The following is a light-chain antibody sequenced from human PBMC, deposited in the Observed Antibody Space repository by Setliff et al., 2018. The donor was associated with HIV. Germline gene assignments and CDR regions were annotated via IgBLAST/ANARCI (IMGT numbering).Light chain of an antibody. CDR2: DVS. J-gene: IGLJ1*01. V-gene: IGLV2-11*01. Sequence: QSVLTQPRSVSGSPGQSVTISCTGTSSDVGGYNYVSWYQQHPGKAPKLMIYDVSKRPSGVPDRFSGSKSGNTASLTISGLQTEDEADYYCCSYAGSPRVFGTGTKVTV. CDR3: CSYAGSPRV. CDR1: SSDVGGYNY.